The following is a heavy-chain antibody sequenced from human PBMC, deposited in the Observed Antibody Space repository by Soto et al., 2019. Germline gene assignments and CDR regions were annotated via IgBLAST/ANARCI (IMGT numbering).Heavy chain of an antibody. Sequence: QVQLVQSGADVKKPGSSVKVSCKASGGTFSSYAISWVRQAPGQGLEWVGGIIPRFGTANYAQKFQGRVTITADESTSTAYVELSSVRSEDTAMYYCAKVKYDSSGYYRNFDYWGQGTLVTVSS. CDR1: GGTFSSYA. CDR2: IIPRFGTA. V-gene: IGHV1-69*01. J-gene: IGHJ4*02. CDR3: AKVKYDSSGYYRNFDY. D-gene: IGHD3-22*01.